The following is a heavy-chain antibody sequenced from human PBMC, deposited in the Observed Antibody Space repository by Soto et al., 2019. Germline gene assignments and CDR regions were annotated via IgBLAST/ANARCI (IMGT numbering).Heavy chain of an antibody. J-gene: IGHJ5*02. D-gene: IGHD2-15*01. CDR1: GGSISSYY. Sequence: TSETLSLTCTASGGSISSYYWSWIRQPPGKGLKWIGYIYYSRSTNYNPSLKSRVTISVDTTKNQFSLKLSSVTAADTAVYYCARQSRYCSGSNCKTWFDPWGQGTLVTAPQ. V-gene: IGHV4-59*08. CDR2: IYYSRST. CDR3: ARQSRYCSGSNCKTWFDP.